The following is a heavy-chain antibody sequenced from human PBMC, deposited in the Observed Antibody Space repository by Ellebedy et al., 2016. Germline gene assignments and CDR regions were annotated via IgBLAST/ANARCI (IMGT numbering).Heavy chain of an antibody. CDR2: IYYSGST. V-gene: IGHV4-39*07. Sequence: SETLSLXXTVSGGSISSSSYYWGWIRQPPGKGLEWIGSIYYSGSTYYNPSLKSRVTISVDTSKNQFSLKLSSVTAADTAVYYCAREEGGAIIGMHYYYYGMDVWGQGTTVTVSS. CDR1: GGSISSSSYY. CDR3: AREEGGAIIGMHYYYYGMDV. D-gene: IGHD3-10*01. J-gene: IGHJ6*02.